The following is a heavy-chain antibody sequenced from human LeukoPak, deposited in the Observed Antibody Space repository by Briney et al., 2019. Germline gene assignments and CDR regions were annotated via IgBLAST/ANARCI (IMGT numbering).Heavy chain of an antibody. CDR3: AREFGGTTVTPYYFDY. V-gene: IGHV3-23*01. J-gene: IGHJ4*02. CDR2: ISGSGGST. Sequence: GGSLRLSCAASGFTFSSYGMSWVRQAPGKGLEWVSAISGSGGSTYYADSVKGRFTISRDNSKNTLYLQMNSLRAEDTAVYYCAREFGGTTVTPYYFDYWGQGTLVTVSS. CDR1: GFTFSSYG. D-gene: IGHD4-11*01.